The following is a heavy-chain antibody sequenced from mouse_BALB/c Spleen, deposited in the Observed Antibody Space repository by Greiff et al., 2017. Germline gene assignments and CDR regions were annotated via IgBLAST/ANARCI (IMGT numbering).Heavy chain of an antibody. J-gene: IGHJ4*01. V-gene: IGHV5-12-1*01. Sequence: EVQLVESGGGLVKPGGSLKLSCAASGFAFSSYDMSWVRQTPEKRLEWVAYISSGGGSTYYPDTVKGRFTISRDNAKNTLYLQMSSLKSEDTAMYYCARHETARAMDYWGQGTSVTVSS. D-gene: IGHD3-2*01. CDR1: GFAFSSYD. CDR3: ARHETARAMDY. CDR2: ISSGGGST.